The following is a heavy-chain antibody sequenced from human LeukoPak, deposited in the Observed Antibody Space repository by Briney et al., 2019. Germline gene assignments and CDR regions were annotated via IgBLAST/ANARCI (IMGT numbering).Heavy chain of an antibody. D-gene: IGHD6-6*01. CDR1: GYTFTRYY. J-gene: IGHJ6*03. V-gene: IGHV1-46*01. Sequence: ASVKVSCKASGYTFTRYYMHWVRQAPGQGLEWMGIINPSGGSTSYAQKFQGRVTMTRDMSTSTVYMELSSLRSEDTAVYYCARVSGSSYYYYYMDVWGKGTTVTVSS. CDR3: ARVSGSSYYYYYMDV. CDR2: INPSGGST.